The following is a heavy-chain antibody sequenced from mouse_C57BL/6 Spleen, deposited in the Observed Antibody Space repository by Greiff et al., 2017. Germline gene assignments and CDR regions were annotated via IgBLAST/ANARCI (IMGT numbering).Heavy chain of an antibody. CDR1: GFSLTSYA. Sequence: VQLKESGPGLVAPSQSLSITCTVSGFSLTSYAISWVRQPPGKGLEWLGVIWTGGGTNYNSALKSRLSISKDNSKSQVFLKMNSLQTDDTARYYCARNLGYDNYYAMDYWGQGTSVTVSS. V-gene: IGHV2-9-1*01. J-gene: IGHJ4*01. D-gene: IGHD2-2*01. CDR2: IWTGGGT. CDR3: ARNLGYDNYYAMDY.